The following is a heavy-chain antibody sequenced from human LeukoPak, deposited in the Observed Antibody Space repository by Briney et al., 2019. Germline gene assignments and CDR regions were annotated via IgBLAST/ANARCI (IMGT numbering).Heavy chain of an antibody. CDR1: GFTFSRHW. Sequence: GGSLRLSCAASGFTFSRHWMHWVRQAPGKGLVLVSRVNSDVTDTTYADSVRGRFTISRDNAKNTLYLQMKSLRDDDTAVYYCARESHGTGSHDYWGQGTLVTVSS. CDR3: ARESHGTGSHDY. J-gene: IGHJ4*02. CDR2: VNSDVTDT. V-gene: IGHV3-74*01. D-gene: IGHD3-10*01.